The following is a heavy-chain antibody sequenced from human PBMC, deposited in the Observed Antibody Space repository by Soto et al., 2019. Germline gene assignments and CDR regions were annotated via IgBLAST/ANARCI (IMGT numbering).Heavy chain of an antibody. J-gene: IGHJ6*02. Sequence: QVQLLESGGGVVQPGRSLRLSCAASAFTFSDFAMHWVRQAPGKGLEWVAVMSSDGTTIYYAGSVKGRFTISRDNFKSTLYLQMNSLRPDDTAVYYCARAGFHFGMDVWGLRTTVTVS. CDR3: ARAGFHFGMDV. CDR1: AFTFSDFA. CDR2: MSSDGTTI. D-gene: IGHD3-9*01. V-gene: IGHV3-30-3*01.